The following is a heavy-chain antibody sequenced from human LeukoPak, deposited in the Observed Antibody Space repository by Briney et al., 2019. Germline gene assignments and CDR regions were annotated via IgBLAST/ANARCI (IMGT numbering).Heavy chain of an antibody. Sequence: QSGGSLRLSCAVSGFNFDDYAMHWVRQAPGRGLEWVSGINWKTGNGIYADSVKGRFTISRDNAKNSLYLQMSSLRAEDTALYYCTRRAARWQFDLWGRGTLLTVSS. J-gene: IGHJ2*01. CDR1: GFNFDDYA. V-gene: IGHV3-9*01. CDR3: TRRAARWQFDL. D-gene: IGHD5-24*01. CDR2: INWKTGNG.